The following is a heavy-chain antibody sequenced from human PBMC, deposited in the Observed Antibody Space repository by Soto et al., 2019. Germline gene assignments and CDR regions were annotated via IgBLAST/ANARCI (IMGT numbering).Heavy chain of an antibody. CDR3: ARSVGGSNVNFDY. D-gene: IGHD3-10*01. Sequence: QVQLVQSGAEVRTPGASVKVSCKASGYTFTSYDINWGRQATGQGPGWMGWMNPDSGNTGFVQKFQGRVTMTRNTAISTAYMELSSLRSEDTAVYYCARSVGGSNVNFDYWGQGTLVTVSS. V-gene: IGHV1-8*01. J-gene: IGHJ4*02. CDR2: MNPDSGNT. CDR1: GYTFTSYD.